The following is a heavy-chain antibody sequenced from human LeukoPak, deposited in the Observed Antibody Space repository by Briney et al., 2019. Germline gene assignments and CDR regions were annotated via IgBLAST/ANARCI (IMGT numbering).Heavy chain of an antibody. CDR3: ARIGISARGTNFHH. CDR2: INSNSADT. CDR1: GYTFTSYG. J-gene: IGHJ1*01. V-gene: IGHV1-2*02. Sequence: ASVKVSCKASGYTFTSYGISWVRQAPGQGLEWMGWINSNSADTNYAQNFQGRVTMTRDTSISTAYMELSRLRSDDTALYYCARIGISARGTNFHHWGQGTLVTVSS. D-gene: IGHD6-13*01.